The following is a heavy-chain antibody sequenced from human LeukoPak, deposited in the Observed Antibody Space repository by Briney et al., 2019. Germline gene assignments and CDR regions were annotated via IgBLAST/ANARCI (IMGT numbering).Heavy chain of an antibody. CDR3: ARASYDFGGGDY. D-gene: IGHD3-3*01. Sequence: PGGSLRLSCAASGFTFSTYGGHWVRQAPGKGLEWVAFIRYDGSNKYYADSVKGRFTISRDNSKNTLYLQMNSLRAEDTAVYYCARASYDFGGGDYWGQGILVTVSS. V-gene: IGHV3-30*02. CDR2: IRYDGSNK. CDR1: GFTFSTYG. J-gene: IGHJ4*02.